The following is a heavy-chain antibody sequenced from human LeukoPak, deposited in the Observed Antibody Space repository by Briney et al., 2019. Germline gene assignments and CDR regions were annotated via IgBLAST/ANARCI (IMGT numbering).Heavy chain of an antibody. J-gene: IGHJ5*02. CDR2: INAGNGST. CDR3: ARVQYSVPAAGNKNWFDP. CDR1: GYTFTSYA. Sequence: ASVKVSCKASGYTFTSYAMHWVRQAPGQRLEWMGWINAGNGSTKYSQKFQGRVTITRDTSASTAYMELSSLRSEDTAVYYCARVQYSVPAAGNKNWFDPWGQGTLVTVSS. V-gene: IGHV1-3*01. D-gene: IGHD2-2*01.